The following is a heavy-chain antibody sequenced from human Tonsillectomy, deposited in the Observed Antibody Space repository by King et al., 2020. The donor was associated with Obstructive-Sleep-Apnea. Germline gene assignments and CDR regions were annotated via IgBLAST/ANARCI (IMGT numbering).Heavy chain of an antibody. CDR2: INHSGST. D-gene: IGHD3-3*01. J-gene: IGHJ6*02. CDR3: ARVGYDFWSGYYRMDV. CDR1: GGSFSGYY. Sequence: VQLQQWGAGLLKPSETLSLTCAVYGGSFSGYYWSWIRQPPGKGLEWIGEINHSGSTNYNPSLKSRVTISVDTSKNQFSLKLSSVTAADTAVYYCARVGYDFWSGYYRMDVWGQGTTVTVSS. V-gene: IGHV4-34*01.